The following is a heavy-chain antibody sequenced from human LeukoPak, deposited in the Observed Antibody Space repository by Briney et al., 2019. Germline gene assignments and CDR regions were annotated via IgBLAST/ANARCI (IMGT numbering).Heavy chain of an antibody. Sequence: KTSETLSLTCTVSGGSITSYYWSWIRQPPGKGLEWIGYIYYSGSTNYNPSLKSRVTISVDTSKNQFSLKLSSVTAADTAVYYCARDRTKGFDPWGQGTLVTVSS. CDR3: ARDRTKGFDP. CDR2: IYYSGST. CDR1: GGSITSYY. V-gene: IGHV4-59*01. J-gene: IGHJ5*02.